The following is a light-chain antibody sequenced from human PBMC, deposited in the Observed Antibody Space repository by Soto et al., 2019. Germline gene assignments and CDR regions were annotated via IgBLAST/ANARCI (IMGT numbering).Light chain of an antibody. CDR3: QKYNRAPLT. Sequence: DIRMTQSPSSLSASVGDRVTITCRASQDLSNYLAWYQQKPGKVPKLLIYAASILQSGVPSRFSGSGSGTDFTLTISSLQPEDVATYYCQKYNRAPLTFGQGTRLEIK. CDR1: QDLSNY. J-gene: IGKJ5*01. V-gene: IGKV1-27*01. CDR2: AAS.